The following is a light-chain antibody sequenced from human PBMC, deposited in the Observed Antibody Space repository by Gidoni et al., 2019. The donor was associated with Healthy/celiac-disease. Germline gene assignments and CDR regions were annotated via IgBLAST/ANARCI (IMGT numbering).Light chain of an antibody. J-gene: IGKJ2*02. CDR1: QGLLHSNGYNY. V-gene: IGKV2-28*01. CDR2: LGS. Sequence: DIVMAQSQLSLPVTPGAPASISCRTSQGLLHSNGYNYLDWYLQKPGQSPQLLIYLGSNRASGVPDRFSGSGSGTDFTLKISRVEAEDVGVYYCMQALQTPCTFGQGTKLEIK. CDR3: MQALQTPCT.